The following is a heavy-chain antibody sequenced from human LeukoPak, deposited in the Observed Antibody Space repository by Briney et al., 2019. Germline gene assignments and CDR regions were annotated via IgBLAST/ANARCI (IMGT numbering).Heavy chain of an antibody. D-gene: IGHD2-15*01. CDR3: ARHPPRYCSGGSCPWYFDL. Sequence: SETLSLTCTVSGGSISSYYWSWIRQPPGKGLEWIGYIYNSGSTNYNPSPKSRVTISVDTSKNRFSLKLSSVTAADTAVYYCARHPPRYCSGGSCPWYFDLWGRGTLVTASS. CDR2: IYNSGST. J-gene: IGHJ2*01. V-gene: IGHV4-59*08. CDR1: GGSISSYY.